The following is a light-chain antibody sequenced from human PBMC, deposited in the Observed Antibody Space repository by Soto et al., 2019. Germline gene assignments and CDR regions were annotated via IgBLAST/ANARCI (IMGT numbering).Light chain of an antibody. CDR2: GAS. CDR1: QTVGKNY. CDR3: QQYAASPRT. Sequence: EIVLTQSQGTLSVSPGDGATLSCRASQTVGKNYLAWYQQRPGQAPRLLIHGASSRATGIPERFSGSGSGTVFTLSIGRLEPEDFAVYFCQQYAASPRTFGQGTKVEIK. J-gene: IGKJ1*01. V-gene: IGKV3-20*01.